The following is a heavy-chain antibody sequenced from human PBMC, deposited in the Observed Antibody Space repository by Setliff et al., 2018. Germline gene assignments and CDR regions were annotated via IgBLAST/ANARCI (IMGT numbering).Heavy chain of an antibody. CDR1: GGSFTYYY. J-gene: IGHJ6*03. Sequence: PSETLSLTCAASGGSFTYYYWTWIRQPPGKGLEWIGEINHSGSTNYNPSLKSRVTISIHMSWNQFSLRLSSLTAADTAVYYCARGAPQRSSFDSRYMDVWDKGATVTVSS. CDR3: ARGAPQRSSFDSRYMDV. V-gene: IGHV4-34*01. CDR2: INHSGST. D-gene: IGHD1-1*01.